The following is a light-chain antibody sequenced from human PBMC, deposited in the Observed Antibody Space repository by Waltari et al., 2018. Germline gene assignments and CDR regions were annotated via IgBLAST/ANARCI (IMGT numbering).Light chain of an antibody. Sequence: DIQMTQSPSSLSASVGDRVTITCRASQIIGIYLNWYQQKPGKAPNLLIYGTSSLQSGVPSRFSGSGSGTDFTLTISSLQPGDFATYYCQQSFNTPWTFGQGTSIEIK. CDR1: QIIGIY. CDR2: GTS. V-gene: IGKV1-39*01. J-gene: IGKJ1*01. CDR3: QQSFNTPWT.